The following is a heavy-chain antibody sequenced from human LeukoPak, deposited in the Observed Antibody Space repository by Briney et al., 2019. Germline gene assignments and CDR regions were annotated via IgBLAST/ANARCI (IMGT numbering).Heavy chain of an antibody. D-gene: IGHD4/OR15-4a*01. J-gene: IGHJ4*02. Sequence: PSETLSLTCTVSGGSISSSTYYWGWIRQSPGKGLEWIGSVHYSGGSYYNPSLKSRVTISIDTSKNQFSLKLTSVTAADTAVYYCARIPPYGDVDYWGQGVLVTVSS. V-gene: IGHV4-39*07. CDR1: GGSISSSTYY. CDR2: VHYSGGS. CDR3: ARIPPYGDVDY.